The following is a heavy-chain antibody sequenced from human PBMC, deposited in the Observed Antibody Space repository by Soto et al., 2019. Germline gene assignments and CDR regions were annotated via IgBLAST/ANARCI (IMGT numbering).Heavy chain of an antibody. CDR1: GYTFTGYY. CDR3: ARGRTGTTSYFDY. Sequence: ASVKVSCKASGYTFTGYYLHWVRQAPGQGLEWMGWINPNSGGTNYAQKFQGRVTMTRDTSISTAYMELSRLRPDDTAVYYCARGRTGTTSYFDYWGQGNQVTVSS. D-gene: IGHD1-1*01. J-gene: IGHJ4*02. CDR2: INPNSGGT. V-gene: IGHV1-2*02.